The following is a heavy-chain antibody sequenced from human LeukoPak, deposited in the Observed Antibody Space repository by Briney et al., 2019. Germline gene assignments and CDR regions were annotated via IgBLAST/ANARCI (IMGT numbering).Heavy chain of an antibody. Sequence: PSETLSLTRAVSGGSISSGTHYWNWIRQHPGQGLEWIGHIYNTGSAYYNPSLMSRVSISIDTSENQFSLKLSSVTAADTAVYYCARFGTYWGQGTLVTVSS. CDR2: IYNTGSA. V-gene: IGHV4-31*11. CDR1: GGSISSGTHY. CDR3: ARFGTY. J-gene: IGHJ4*02. D-gene: IGHD3-10*01.